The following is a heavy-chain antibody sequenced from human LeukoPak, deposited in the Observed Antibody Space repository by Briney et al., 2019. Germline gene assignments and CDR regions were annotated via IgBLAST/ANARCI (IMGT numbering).Heavy chain of an antibody. D-gene: IGHD5-24*01. Sequence: KPSETLSLTCTVSGGSISSYYWSWIRQPAGKGLEWIGEINHSGSTNYNPSLKSRVTISVDTSKNQFSLKLSSVTAADTAVYYCARGAGEMATILGAYYYYMDVWGKGTTVTVSS. J-gene: IGHJ6*03. V-gene: IGHV4-34*01. CDR1: GGSISSYY. CDR2: INHSGST. CDR3: ARGAGEMATILGAYYYYMDV.